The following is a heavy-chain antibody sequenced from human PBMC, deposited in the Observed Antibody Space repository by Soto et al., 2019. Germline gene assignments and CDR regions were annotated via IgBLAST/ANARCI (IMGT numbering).Heavy chain of an antibody. V-gene: IGHV1-3*01. D-gene: IGHD3-22*01. CDR3: ASDFTHSSGYIPLYFDY. CDR2: INAGNGNT. Sequence: GASVKVSCKASGYTFTSYAMHWVRQAPGQRLEWMGWINAGNGNTKYSQKFQGRVTITRDTSASTAYMELSSLRSEDTAVYYCASDFTHSSGYIPLYFDYWRQGLLVTVSP. J-gene: IGHJ4*02. CDR1: GYTFTSYA.